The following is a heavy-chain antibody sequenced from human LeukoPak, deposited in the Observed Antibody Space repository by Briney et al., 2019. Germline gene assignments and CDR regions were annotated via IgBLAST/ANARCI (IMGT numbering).Heavy chain of an antibody. D-gene: IGHD1-26*01. CDR2: ISYDGSNK. J-gene: IGHJ4*02. CDR3: ARVGGSYGLDY. Sequence: GGSLRLSGAASGFTFSSYAMHWVRQAPGKGLEWVAVISYDGSNKYYADSVKGRFTISRDNSKNTLYLQMNSLRAEDTAVYYCARVGGSYGLDYWGQGTLVTVSS. V-gene: IGHV3-30*01. CDR1: GFTFSSYA.